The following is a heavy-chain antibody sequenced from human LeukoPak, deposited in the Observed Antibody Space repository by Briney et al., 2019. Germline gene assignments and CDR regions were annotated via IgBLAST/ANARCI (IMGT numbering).Heavy chain of an antibody. V-gene: IGHV3-21*01. CDR2: ITSTSSYM. CDR1: GFTFSTYN. D-gene: IGHD1-26*01. CDR3: ARDPYSGGYGDDYYYYMDV. J-gene: IGHJ6*03. Sequence: PGGSLRLSCAASGFTFSTYNMNWVRQAPGKGLEWVSSITSTSSYMYYADSVKGRFTISRDHAQNSLYLHMNSLRAEDTAVYYCARDPYSGGYGDDYYYYMDVWGKGTTVTISS.